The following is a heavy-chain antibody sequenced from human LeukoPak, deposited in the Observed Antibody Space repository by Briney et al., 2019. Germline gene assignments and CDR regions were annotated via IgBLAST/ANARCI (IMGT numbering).Heavy chain of an antibody. CDR3: ARDNSSSWYSTEYYYYYMDV. Sequence: ASVKVSCKASGYTFTGYYMHWVRQAPGQGLEWMGWINPNSGGTNYAQKFQGRVTMTRDTSISTAYMELSRLRSDDTALYYCARDNSSSWYSTEYYYYYMDVWGKGTTVTVSS. CDR1: GYTFTGYY. CDR2: INPNSGGT. D-gene: IGHD6-13*01. V-gene: IGHV1-2*02. J-gene: IGHJ6*03.